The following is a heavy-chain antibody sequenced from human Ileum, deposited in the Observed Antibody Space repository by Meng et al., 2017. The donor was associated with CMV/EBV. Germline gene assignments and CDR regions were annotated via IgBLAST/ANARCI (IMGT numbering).Heavy chain of an antibody. D-gene: IGHD1-26*01. Sequence: GESLKISCAASGFTFKNEWMAWVRQAPGKGLEWVGRIKSKTDGETTDLAAPVKGRFTISRDDKRNMLYLQMNSLRTEDTATYYCVTELHYSGWGQGTLVTVSS. J-gene: IGHJ1*01. CDR2: IKSKTDGETT. CDR3: VTELHYSG. V-gene: IGHV3-15*01. CDR1: GFTFKNEW.